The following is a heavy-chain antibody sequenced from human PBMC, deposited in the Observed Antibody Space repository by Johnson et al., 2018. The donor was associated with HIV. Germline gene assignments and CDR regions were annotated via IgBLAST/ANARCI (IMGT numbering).Heavy chain of an antibody. CDR3: ARVPEGDDDAFDI. V-gene: IGHV3-53*01. J-gene: IGHJ3*02. CDR1: GFTVSSNY. CDR2: IYSGGST. D-gene: IGHD2-21*01. Sequence: VQLVESGGGVVRPGGSLRLSCAASGFTVSSNYMSWVRQAPGKGLEWVSVIYSGGSTYYADSVKGRFTISRDNSKNTLYLQMNSLRAEDTAVYYCARVPEGDDDAFDIWGQGTMVTVSS.